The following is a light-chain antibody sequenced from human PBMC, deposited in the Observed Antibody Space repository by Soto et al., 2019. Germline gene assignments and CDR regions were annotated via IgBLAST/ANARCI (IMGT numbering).Light chain of an antibody. J-gene: IGKJ5*01. CDR1: QSVSSSY. CDR3: QQRQYWPPIT. CDR2: GTS. V-gene: IGKV3D-20*02. Sequence: EIALTQSPGTLSLSPGERATLSCRASQSVSSSYLAWYQQRPGQAPRLLIYGTSSRATGIPDRFSGSGSGTDFTLTISSLEPEDCAIYYCQQRQYWPPITFGQGTRLEIK.